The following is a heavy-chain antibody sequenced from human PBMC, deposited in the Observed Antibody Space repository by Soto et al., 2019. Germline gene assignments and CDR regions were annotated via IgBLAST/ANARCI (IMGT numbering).Heavy chain of an antibody. D-gene: IGHD3-3*01. CDR3: ARDVGSGYYDY. Sequence: SVKVSCKASGGTFSSYTISWVRQAPGQGLEWMGRIIPILGIANYAQKFQGRVTITADKSTSTAYMELSSLRSEDTAVYYCARDVGSGYYDYWGQGTLVTVSS. V-gene: IGHV1-69*04. CDR1: GGTFSSYT. CDR2: IIPILGIA. J-gene: IGHJ4*02.